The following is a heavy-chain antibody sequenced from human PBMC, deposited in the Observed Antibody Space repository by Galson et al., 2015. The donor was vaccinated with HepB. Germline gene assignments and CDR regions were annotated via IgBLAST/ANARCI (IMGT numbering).Heavy chain of an antibody. V-gene: IGHV3-23*01. CDR3: TRDSGWESAY. D-gene: IGHD3-10*01. J-gene: IGHJ4*02. Sequence: SLRLSCAASGFIVDGSGMSWVRQAPGKGLEWVSGISASGGKTYYADSGKGRFTKFRDKFQNTVYLQMNSLRVDDSALYYCTRDSGWESAYWGQGTLVTVSS. CDR2: ISASGGKT. CDR1: GFIVDGSG.